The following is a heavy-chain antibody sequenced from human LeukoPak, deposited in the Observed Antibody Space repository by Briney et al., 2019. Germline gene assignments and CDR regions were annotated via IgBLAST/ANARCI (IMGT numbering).Heavy chain of an antibody. V-gene: IGHV3-53*01. CDR1: GFTFSSYA. CDR3: ARVIAARREDYFDY. CDR2: IYSGGST. D-gene: IGHD6-6*01. J-gene: IGHJ4*02. Sequence: GGSLRLSCAASGFTFSSYAMSWVRQAPGKGLEWVSVIYSGGSTYYADSVKGRFTISRDNPKNTLYLQMNSLRAEGTAVYYCARVIAARREDYFDYWGQGTLVTVSS.